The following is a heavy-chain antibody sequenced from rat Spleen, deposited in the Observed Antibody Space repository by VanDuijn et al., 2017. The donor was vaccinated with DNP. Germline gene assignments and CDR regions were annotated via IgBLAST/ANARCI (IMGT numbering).Heavy chain of an antibody. CDR3: ALTGLGY. CDR2: IWGDGST. V-gene: IGHV2-77*01. CDR1: GFSLTSYG. J-gene: IGHJ2*01. Sequence: QVQMKETGPGLVQSTQTLSVTCTVSGFSLTSYGVHWVRQAPGKGLEWMGIIWGDGSTNYNSDLKSRLSISRDTSKSQVFLTMNSLQTDDTAVYYCALTGLGYWGQGVMVTVSS. D-gene: IGHD4-1*01.